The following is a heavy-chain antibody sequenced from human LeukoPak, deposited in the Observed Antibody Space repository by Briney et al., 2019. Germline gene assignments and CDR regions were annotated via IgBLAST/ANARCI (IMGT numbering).Heavy chain of an antibody. J-gene: IGHJ5*02. D-gene: IGHD1-1*01. CDR3: ARDRPGTGYFDP. V-gene: IGHV1-3*01. Sequence: GWITADNGHTRYSQTFQGRVTIPRDTSATTAYIELSSLRSEDTAVYYCARDRPGTGYFDPWGQGTLVSVSS. CDR2: ITADNGHT.